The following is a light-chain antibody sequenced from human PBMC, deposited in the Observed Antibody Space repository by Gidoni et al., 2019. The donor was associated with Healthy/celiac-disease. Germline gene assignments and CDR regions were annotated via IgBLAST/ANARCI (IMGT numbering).Light chain of an antibody. J-gene: IGLJ3*02. CDR2: DVS. CDR3: CSYAGSYSWV. CDR1: SSDGGGYNY. Sequence: QSALTQPRSVSGSPGQSVTISCTGTSSDGGGYNYVSWYQQHPGKAPKLMIYDVSKRPSGVPDRFSGSKSGNTASLTISGLQAEDEADYYGCSYAGSYSWVFGGGTKLTVL. V-gene: IGLV2-11*01.